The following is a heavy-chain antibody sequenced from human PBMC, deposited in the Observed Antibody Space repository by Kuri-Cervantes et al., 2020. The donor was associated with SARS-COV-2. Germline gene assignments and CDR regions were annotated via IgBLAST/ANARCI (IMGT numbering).Heavy chain of an antibody. J-gene: IGHJ4*02. D-gene: IGHD6-13*01. CDR2: IYTSGST. CDR3: ARERGIAAAGTNHFDY. Sequence: SETLSLTCTVSGGSISSYYWSWIRQPAGKGLEWIGRIYTSGSTNYNPSLKSRVTMSVDTSKNQFSLKLSSVTAADTAVYYCARERGIAAAGTNHFDYWGQGTLVTVSS. CDR1: GGSISSYY. V-gene: IGHV4-4*07.